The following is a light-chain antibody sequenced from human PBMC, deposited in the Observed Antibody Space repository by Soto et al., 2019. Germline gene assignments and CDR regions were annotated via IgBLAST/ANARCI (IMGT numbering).Light chain of an antibody. CDR3: LQDYNYPYT. V-gene: IGKV1-6*01. CDR1: QGMSSA. J-gene: IGKJ2*01. CDR2: AAS. Sequence: AIQLTQSPSSLSASVGDRVTITCRASQGMSSALAWYQQKPGKAPKLLIYAASSLQSGVPSRFSGSGSGTDFTLTISSLQPEDFATYYCLQDYNYPYTFGQGTKVDIK.